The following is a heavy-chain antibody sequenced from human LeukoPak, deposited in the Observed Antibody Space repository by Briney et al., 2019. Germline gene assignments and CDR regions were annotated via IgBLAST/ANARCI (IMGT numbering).Heavy chain of an antibody. CDR2: IKGKTAGGTT. CDR3: TGPPD. Sequence: GGSLRLSCAASGLSVSDAWMSWVRQAPGKGLEWVGRIKGKTAGGTTDYAAPVKGRFTISRDDSKNTLYLQMNSLKTEDTAVYYCTGPPDWGQGTLVTVSS. J-gene: IGHJ4*02. CDR1: GLSVSDAW. V-gene: IGHV3-15*01.